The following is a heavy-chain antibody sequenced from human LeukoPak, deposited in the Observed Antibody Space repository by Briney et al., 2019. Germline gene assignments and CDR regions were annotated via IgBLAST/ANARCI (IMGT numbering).Heavy chain of an antibody. D-gene: IGHD3-22*01. J-gene: IGHJ4*02. V-gene: IGHV3-30*02. CDR3: AKDSAYYYDSSGYYYD. CDR2: IRYDGTNK. Sequence: GGSLRLSCAASGFSFSSYGMHWVRQAPGKGLEWVAFIRYDGTNKYYADSAKGRFTISRDNSKNTLYLQMNSLRAEDTAMYYCAKDSAYYYDSSGYYYDWGQGTLVTVSS. CDR1: GFSFSSYG.